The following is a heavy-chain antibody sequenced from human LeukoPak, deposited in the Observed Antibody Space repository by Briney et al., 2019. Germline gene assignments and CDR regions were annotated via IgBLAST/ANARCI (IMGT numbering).Heavy chain of an antibody. V-gene: IGHV3-15*01. CDR3: TTEHERYYDSSGYCLDY. J-gene: IGHJ4*02. D-gene: IGHD3-22*01. Sequence: GGSLRLSCAASGFTFSNAWMSWVRQAPGKGLEWVGRIKSKTDGGTTDYAAPVKGRFTISRDDSKNTLYLQMNSLKTEDTAVYYCTTEHERYYDSSGYCLDYWGQGTLVTVSS. CDR2: IKSKTDGGTT. CDR1: GFTFSNAW.